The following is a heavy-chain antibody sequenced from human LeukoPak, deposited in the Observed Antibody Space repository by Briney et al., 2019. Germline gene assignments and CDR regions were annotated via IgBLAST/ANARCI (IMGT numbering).Heavy chain of an antibody. Sequence: PGGSLRLSCAASGFTFSRYWIHWVRQAPGKGLEWVSSIGSSTNYIYYADSVKGRFTISRDNSKNTLYLQMNSLRAEDTAVYYCVITGTFDWGQGTLVTVSS. V-gene: IGHV3-21*01. J-gene: IGHJ4*02. CDR3: VITGTFD. CDR1: GFTFSRYW. CDR2: IGSSTNYI. D-gene: IGHD1-7*01.